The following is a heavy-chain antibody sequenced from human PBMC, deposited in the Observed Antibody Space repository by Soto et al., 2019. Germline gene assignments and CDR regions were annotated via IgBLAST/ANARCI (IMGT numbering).Heavy chain of an antibody. V-gene: IGHV4-59*01. CDR2: VHYSGST. Sequence: SETLSLTCNLSGGSFHNFYWLWIRQPPGKGLEWVGHVHYSGSTNYSPSLNSRATISLDTSKSQLSLKLRSVTAADTAMYFCAGGVDYYASSGYFSFGSWGQGIQVTVSS. D-gene: IGHD3-16*01. J-gene: IGHJ4*02. CDR3: AGGVDYYASSGYFSFGS. CDR1: GGSFHNFY.